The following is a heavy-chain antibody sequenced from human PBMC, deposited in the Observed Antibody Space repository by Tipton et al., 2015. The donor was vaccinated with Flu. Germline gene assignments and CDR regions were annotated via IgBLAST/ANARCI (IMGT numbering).Heavy chain of an antibody. CDR2: TYYRSKWFN. CDR1: GDSVSSNSAT. D-gene: IGHD6-19*01. CDR3: ATGSSAFDS. V-gene: IGHV6-1*01. J-gene: IGHJ4*02. Sequence: GLVKPSQTLSLTCAISGDSVSSNSATWNWIRRSPSRGLEWLGRTYYRSKWFNDYAISVKSRITISPDTSKNQFSLQLYSVTPEDTAVYYCATGSSAFDSWGQGTLVTVSS.